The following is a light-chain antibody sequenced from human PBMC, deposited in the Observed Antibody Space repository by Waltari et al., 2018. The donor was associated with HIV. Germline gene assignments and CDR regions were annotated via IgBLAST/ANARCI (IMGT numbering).Light chain of an antibody. CDR3: ASYTRSGILL. CDR2: EVS. J-gene: IGLJ2*01. CDR1: SSDIGAYNF. Sequence: QSALTQPASVSGSPGKSITISCIGSSSDIGAYNFVSWYQQRPGQAPKLMIYEVSVRPSGSANGFSGSKSGITASLTISGLQADDEADYYCASYTRSGILLFGGGTRLTVL. V-gene: IGLV2-14*01.